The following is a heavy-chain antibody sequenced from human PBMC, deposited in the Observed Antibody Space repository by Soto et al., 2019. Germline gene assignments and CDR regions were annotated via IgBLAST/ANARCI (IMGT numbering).Heavy chain of an antibody. V-gene: IGHV4-59*08. D-gene: IGHD2-2*01. CDR3: ARRYCSSTSCYNWFDP. Sequence: SETLSLTCTVSGGSISSYYWSWIRQPPGKGLEWIGYIYYSGSTNYNPSLKSRVTISVDTSKNQFSLKLSSVTAADTAVYYCARRYCSSTSCYNWFDPRGQGTLVTVSS. CDR2: IYYSGST. J-gene: IGHJ5*02. CDR1: GGSISSYY.